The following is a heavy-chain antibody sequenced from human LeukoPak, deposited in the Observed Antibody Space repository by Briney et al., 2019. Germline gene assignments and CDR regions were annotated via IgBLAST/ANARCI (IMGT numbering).Heavy chain of an antibody. CDR1: GFTFGNYA. D-gene: IGHD6-19*01. V-gene: IGHV3-9*01. CDR3: AKDATGYSSVPTL. J-gene: IGHJ4*02. Sequence: PGRSLRLSCAASGFTFGNYAMHWVRQAPGKGLEWVSGISWNSNSMGYADSVKGRFTISRDNAKNSLYLQMNSLRAEDTALYYCAKDATGYSSVPTLWGQGTLVTVSS. CDR2: ISWNSNSM.